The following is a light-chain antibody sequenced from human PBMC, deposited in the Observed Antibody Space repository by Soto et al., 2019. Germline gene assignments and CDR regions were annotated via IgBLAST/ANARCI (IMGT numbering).Light chain of an antibody. CDR3: QKYNSAPLT. CDR1: LGIRNY. CDR2: ASY. Sequence: DIQMTQSPSSLSASVGDRVTITCRASLGIRNYSAWYQQKPWEVAMLLIYASYTLQSGVASRFSGSGSGTDFTLAISSLQPEDVATYYCQKYNSAPLTFGGGTKVEIK. J-gene: IGKJ4*01. V-gene: IGKV1-27*01.